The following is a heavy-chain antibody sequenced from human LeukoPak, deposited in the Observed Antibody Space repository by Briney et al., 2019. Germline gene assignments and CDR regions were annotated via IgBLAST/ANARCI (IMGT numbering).Heavy chain of an antibody. CDR2: IKQDGSEK. CDR1: GFTFSSYW. D-gene: IGHD3-9*01. J-gene: IGHJ6*02. V-gene: IGHV3-7*01. Sequence: GGSLRLSCAASGFTFSSYWMSWVRQAPGKGLEWVANIKQDGSEKYYVDSVKGRFTISRDNAKNSLYLQMNSLRAEDTAVYYCARDLVRDEKYYGMDVWGQGTTVTVSS. CDR3: ARDLVRDEKYYGMDV.